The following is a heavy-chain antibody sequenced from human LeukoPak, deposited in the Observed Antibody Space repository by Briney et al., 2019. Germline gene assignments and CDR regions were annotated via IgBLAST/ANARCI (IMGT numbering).Heavy chain of an antibody. CDR2: IYYSGST. J-gene: IGHJ4*02. Sequence: SETLSLTCTVSGGSISSYYWSWIRQPPGKGLEWIGSIYYSGSTYYNPSLKSRVTISVDTSKNQFSLKLSSVTAADTAVYYCARHAGYGSGSYFDYWGQGTLVTVSS. D-gene: IGHD3-10*01. CDR1: GGSISSYY. V-gene: IGHV4-59*05. CDR3: ARHAGYGSGSYFDY.